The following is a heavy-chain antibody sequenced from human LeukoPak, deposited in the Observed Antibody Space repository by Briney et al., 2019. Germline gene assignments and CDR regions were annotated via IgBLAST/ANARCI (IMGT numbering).Heavy chain of an antibody. CDR3: ARHRRYCSSTSCFHNWFDP. J-gene: IGHJ5*02. D-gene: IGHD2-2*01. CDR1: GGSFSGYY. CDR2: INHSGST. V-gene: IGHV4-34*01. Sequence: SETLSLTCAVYGGSFSGYYWSWIRQPPGKGLEWIGEINHSGSTNYNPSLKSRVTISVDTSKNQFSLKLSSVTAADTAVYYCARHRRYCSSTSCFHNWFDPWGQGTLVTVSS.